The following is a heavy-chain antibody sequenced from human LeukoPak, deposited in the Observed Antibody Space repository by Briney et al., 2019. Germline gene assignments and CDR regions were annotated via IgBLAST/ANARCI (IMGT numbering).Heavy chain of an antibody. D-gene: IGHD3-3*01. Sequence: GGSLRLSCTASGFTFGDYAMSWVRQAPGKGLEWVGFIRSKAYGGTTEYAPSVKGRFTISRDDSKSIAYLQMNSLKTEDTAVYYCTLGADDFWSGSVDYWGQGTLVTVSS. CDR3: TLGADDFWSGSVDY. CDR2: IRSKAYGGTT. CDR1: GFTFGDYA. J-gene: IGHJ4*02. V-gene: IGHV3-49*04.